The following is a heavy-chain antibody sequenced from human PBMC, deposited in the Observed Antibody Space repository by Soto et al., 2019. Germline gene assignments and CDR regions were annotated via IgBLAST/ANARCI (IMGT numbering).Heavy chain of an antibody. CDR1: GFTVSSNY. CDR3: ARDQGSSYYGMDV. Sequence: EVQLVETGGGLIQPGGSLRLSCAASGFTVSSNYMSWVRQAPGKGLEWVSVIYSGGSTYYADSVKGRFTISRANSKNTLYLQMNSLRAEDTAVYYCARDQGSSYYGMDVWGQGTTVTVSS. V-gene: IGHV3-53*02. J-gene: IGHJ6*02. CDR2: IYSGGST.